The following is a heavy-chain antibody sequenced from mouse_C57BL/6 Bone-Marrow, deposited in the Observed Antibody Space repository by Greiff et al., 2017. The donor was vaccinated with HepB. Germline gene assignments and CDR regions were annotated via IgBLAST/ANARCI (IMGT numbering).Heavy chain of an antibody. CDR3: APFDGYYYLWAY. Sequence: VQLKQSGPELVKPGASVKMSCKASGYTFTDYNMHWVKQSHGKSLEWIGYINPNNGGTSYNQKFKGKATLTVNKSSSTAYMELRSLTSEDSAVYYCAPFDGYYYLWAYWGQGTLVTVSA. J-gene: IGHJ3*01. CDR2: INPNNGGT. CDR1: GYTFTDYN. V-gene: IGHV1-22*01. D-gene: IGHD2-3*01.